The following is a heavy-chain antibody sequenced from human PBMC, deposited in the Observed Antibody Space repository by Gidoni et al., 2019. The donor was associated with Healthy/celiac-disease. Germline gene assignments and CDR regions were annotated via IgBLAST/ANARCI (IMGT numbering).Heavy chain of an antibody. CDR2: ISGSGGST. CDR3: AKVPQGYGSGKPLAGSQEDY. CDR1: GFTFSSYA. D-gene: IGHD3-10*01. J-gene: IGHJ4*02. V-gene: IGHV3-23*01. Sequence: EVQLLESGGGLVQPGGSLRLSCAASGFTFSSYAMSWVRQAPGKGLEWVSAISGSGGSTYYADSVKGRFTISRDNSKNTLYLQMNSLRAEDTAVYYCAKVPQGYGSGKPLAGSQEDYWGQGTLVTVSS.